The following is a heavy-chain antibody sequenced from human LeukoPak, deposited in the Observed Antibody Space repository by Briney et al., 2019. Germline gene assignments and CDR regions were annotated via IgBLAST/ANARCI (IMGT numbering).Heavy chain of an antibody. CDR1: GGSISSYY. D-gene: IGHD3-10*01. V-gene: IGHV4-59*08. CDR3: ARHLYGSGSSRGFDY. J-gene: IGHJ4*02. CDR2: IYYSGST. Sequence: SETLSLTCTVSGGSISSYYWSWIRQPPGKGLEWIGYIYYSGSTNYNPSLKSRVTISVVTSMNQFSLKLSSVTAADTAVYYCARHLYGSGSSRGFDYWGQGTLVTVSS.